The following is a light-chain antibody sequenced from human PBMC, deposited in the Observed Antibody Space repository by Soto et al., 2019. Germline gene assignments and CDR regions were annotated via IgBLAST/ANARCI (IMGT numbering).Light chain of an antibody. CDR2: QDT. CDR3: QAWDSSTSYV. CDR1: KLGDKY. J-gene: IGLJ1*01. Sequence: SYELTQPRSVSVSPGQTASITCSGDKLGDKYACWYQQRPCQSPVLVIYQDTKRPSGIPERFSGSISGNTATLTISGTQAMDEADYYCQAWDSSTSYVFGTGTKVTVL. V-gene: IGLV3-1*01.